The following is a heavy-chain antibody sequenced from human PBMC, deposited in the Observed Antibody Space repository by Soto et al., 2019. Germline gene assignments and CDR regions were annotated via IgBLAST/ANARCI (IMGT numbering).Heavy chain of an antibody. J-gene: IGHJ4*02. V-gene: IGHV3-30*18. Sequence: PGGSLRLSCAASGFTFSSYGMHWVRQAPGKGLEWVAVISYDGSNKYYADSVKGRFTISRDDSKNTLYLQMNSLRAEDTAVYYCAKDLTATTSNFDYWGQGTLVTVSS. D-gene: IGHD2-21*02. CDR3: AKDLTATTSNFDY. CDR2: ISYDGSNK. CDR1: GFTFSSYG.